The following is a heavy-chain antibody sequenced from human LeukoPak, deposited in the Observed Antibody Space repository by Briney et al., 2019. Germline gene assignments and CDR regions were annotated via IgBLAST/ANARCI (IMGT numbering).Heavy chain of an antibody. CDR3: ARVGFSPKSPSRLGELSFLLFDY. CDR2: ISGNNDNP. Sequence: ASVKVSCKTSGYTFSNFGINWVRQAPGQGLEWMGWISGNNDNPNYGQKFQGRFTVTTDSSTSTAYMELRNLRFDDTAVYYCARVGFSPKSPSRLGELSFLLFDYWGQGTLVTVSS. V-gene: IGHV1-18*01. D-gene: IGHD3-16*02. CDR1: GYTFSNFG. J-gene: IGHJ4*02.